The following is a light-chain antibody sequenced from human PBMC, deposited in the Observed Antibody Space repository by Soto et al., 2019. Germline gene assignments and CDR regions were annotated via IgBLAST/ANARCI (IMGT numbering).Light chain of an antibody. J-gene: IGKJ4*01. Sequence: EIVLTHSPGTLSLCPWEIATLSCRASQSVSSSYLAWYQQKPGQAPRLLIYGASSRATGIPDRFSGSGSGTDFTLTISRLEPEDFALYYCKQYGSSFGGGTKVDIK. CDR1: QSVSSSY. CDR2: GAS. V-gene: IGKV3-20*01. CDR3: KQYGSS.